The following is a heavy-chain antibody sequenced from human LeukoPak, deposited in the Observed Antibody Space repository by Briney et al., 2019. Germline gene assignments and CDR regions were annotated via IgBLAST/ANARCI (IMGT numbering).Heavy chain of an antibody. J-gene: IGHJ4*02. CDR3: ARGRGYYGSGSPYYFDY. CDR1: GFTVSSNY. D-gene: IGHD3-10*01. CDR2: IYSGGST. Sequence: GGSLRPSCAASGFTVSSNYMSWVRQAPGKGLEWVSVIYSGGSTYYADSVKGRFTISRHNSKNTLYLQMNSLRAEDTAVYYCARGRGYYGSGSPYYFDYWGQGTLVTVSS. V-gene: IGHV3-53*04.